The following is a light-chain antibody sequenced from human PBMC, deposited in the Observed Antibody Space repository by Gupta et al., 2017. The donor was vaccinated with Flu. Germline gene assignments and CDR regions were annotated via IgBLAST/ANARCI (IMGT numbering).Light chain of an antibody. CDR2: WAS. CDR3: QQDYNTPRT. V-gene: IGKV4-1*01. J-gene: IGKJ1*01. CDR1: QSVLYSSNNKNY. Sequence: DIVMTQSPDSLAVSLGERATINCKSSQSVLYSSNNKNYLAWYQQKPGQPPKLLIYWASTRESGVTDRFSGSGSGTDFTLTISSLQAEDVAVYYCQQDYNTPRTFGQGTKVEIK.